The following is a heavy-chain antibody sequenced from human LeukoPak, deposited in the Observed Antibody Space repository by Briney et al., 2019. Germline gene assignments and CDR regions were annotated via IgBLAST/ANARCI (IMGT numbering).Heavy chain of an antibody. CDR3: AKELIVVVPAATENWFDP. CDR1: GFTFSSYA. CDR2: ISGSGGST. D-gene: IGHD2-2*01. Sequence: GGFLRLSCAASGFTFSSYAMSWVRQAPGKGLEWVSAISGSGGSTYYADSVKGRFTISRDNSKNTLYLQMNSLRAEDTAVYYCAKELIVVVPAATENWFDPWGQGTLVTVSS. J-gene: IGHJ5*02. V-gene: IGHV3-23*01.